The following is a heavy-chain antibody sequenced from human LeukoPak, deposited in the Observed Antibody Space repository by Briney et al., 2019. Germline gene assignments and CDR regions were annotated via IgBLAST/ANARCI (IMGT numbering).Heavy chain of an antibody. J-gene: IGHJ5*02. CDR1: GGTFSSYA. CDR2: IVPIFGTA. Sequence: SVKVSCKASGGTFSSYAISWVRQAPGQGLEWMGGIVPIFGTANYAQKFQGRVTITADESTSTAYMELSSLRSEDTAVYYCARGDVHYYGSSRLENWFDPWGQGTLVTVSS. V-gene: IGHV1-69*13. D-gene: IGHD3-10*01. CDR3: ARGDVHYYGSSRLENWFDP.